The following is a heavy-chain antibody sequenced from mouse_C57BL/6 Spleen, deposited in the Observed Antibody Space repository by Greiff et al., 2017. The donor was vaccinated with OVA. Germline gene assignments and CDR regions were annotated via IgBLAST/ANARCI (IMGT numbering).Heavy chain of an antibody. CDR2: INSDGGST. Sequence: EVKVEESGGGLVQPGESLKLSCESNEYEFPSHDMSWVRKTPEKRLELVAAINSDGGSTYYPDTMERRFIISRDNTKKTLYLQMSSLRSEDTALYYCARHELGRTWFAYWGQGTLVTVSA. CDR1: EYEFPSHD. V-gene: IGHV5-2*03. CDR3: ARHELGRTWFAY. J-gene: IGHJ3*01. D-gene: IGHD4-1*01.